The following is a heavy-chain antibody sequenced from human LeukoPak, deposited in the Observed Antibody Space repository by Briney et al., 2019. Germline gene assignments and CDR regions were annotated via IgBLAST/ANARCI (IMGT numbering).Heavy chain of an antibody. CDR3: ARAELYYDSSGYYQYYFDY. V-gene: IGHV4-39*07. J-gene: IGHJ4*02. CDR2: IYYSGST. Sequence: PSETLSLTCTVSGGSISSSSYYWGWIRQPPGKGLEWIGSIYYSGSTCYNPSLKSRVTISVDTSKNQFSLKLSSVTAADTAVYYCARAELYYDSSGYYQYYFDYWGQGTLVTVSS. D-gene: IGHD3-22*01. CDR1: GGSISSSSYY.